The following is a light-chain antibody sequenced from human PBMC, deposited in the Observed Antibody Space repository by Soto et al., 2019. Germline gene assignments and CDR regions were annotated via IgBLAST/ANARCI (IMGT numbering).Light chain of an antibody. J-gene: IGKJ2*01. Sequence: DIQMTQSPSAMSASVGDRITITCRASPGVSNYLVWFQQQPGKVPKRLIYLISRLQSGVPSRFSGSGSGTEFTLTISSLQPDDSATYDCLQHETPPYTFGQGTKVEIK. CDR3: LQHETPPYT. V-gene: IGKV1-17*03. CDR1: PGVSNY. CDR2: LIS.